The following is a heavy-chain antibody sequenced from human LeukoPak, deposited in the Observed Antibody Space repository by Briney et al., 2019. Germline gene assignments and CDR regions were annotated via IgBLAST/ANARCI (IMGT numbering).Heavy chain of an antibody. D-gene: IGHD6-19*01. V-gene: IGHV4-59*08. CDR1: GGSISSHY. CDR2: IYYSGST. CDR3: ARVPTSIAVAGTYYYYGMDV. Sequence: SETLSLTCTVSGGSISSHYWSWIRQPPGKGLEWIGYIYYSGSTDYNPSLKSRVTISVDTSKNQFSLKLSSVTAADTAVYYCARVPTSIAVAGTYYYYGMDVWGQGTTVTVSS. J-gene: IGHJ6*02.